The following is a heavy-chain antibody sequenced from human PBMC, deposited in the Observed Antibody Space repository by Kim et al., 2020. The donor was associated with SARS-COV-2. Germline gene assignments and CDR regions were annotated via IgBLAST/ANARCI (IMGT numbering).Heavy chain of an antibody. D-gene: IGHD3-10*01. V-gene: IGHV4-31*02. CDR1: SISSGGYY. CDR3: ARVSTMVRGVIIFDY. CDR2: IYYSGST. Sequence: SISSGGYYWSWIRQHPGKGLEWIGYIYYSGSTYYNPSLKSRVTISVDTSKNQFSLKLSSVTAADTAVYYCARVSTMVRGVIIFDYWGQGTLAT. J-gene: IGHJ4*02.